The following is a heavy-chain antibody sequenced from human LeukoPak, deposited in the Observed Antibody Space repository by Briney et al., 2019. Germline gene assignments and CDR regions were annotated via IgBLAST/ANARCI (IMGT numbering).Heavy chain of an antibody. D-gene: IGHD3-3*01. CDR3: ARVVVFGVVSSDYYYYYMDV. CDR2: IYSSGST. J-gene: IGHJ6*03. CDR1: GGSISGYY. V-gene: IGHV4-4*07. Sequence: SETLSLTCTVSGGSISGYYWSWIRQPAGKGLEWIGRIYSSGSTNYNPSLKSRATMSVDTSKNQFSLKLSSVTAADTAVYYCARVVVFGVVSSDYYYYYMDVWGKGTTVTVSS.